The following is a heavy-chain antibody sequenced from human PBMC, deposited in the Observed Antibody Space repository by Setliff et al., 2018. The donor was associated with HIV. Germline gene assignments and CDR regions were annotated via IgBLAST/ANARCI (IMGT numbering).Heavy chain of an antibody. CDR2: VDPEDGET. Sequence: ASVKVSCKASGYTFTDFYIHWIQQAPGKGLEWMGLVDPEDGETIYAEKVQGRVTMTTDTSTSTAYMELRSLRSDDTAVYYCAREVLGGSSWYRFYFDYWGRGTLVTVSS. CDR1: GYTFTDFY. J-gene: IGHJ4*02. D-gene: IGHD6-13*01. CDR3: AREVLGGSSWYRFYFDY. V-gene: IGHV1-69-2*01.